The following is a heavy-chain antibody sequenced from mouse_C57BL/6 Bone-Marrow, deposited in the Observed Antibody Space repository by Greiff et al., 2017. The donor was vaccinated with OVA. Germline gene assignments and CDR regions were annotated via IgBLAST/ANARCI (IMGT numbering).Heavy chain of an antibody. D-gene: IGHD1-1*01. J-gene: IGHJ1*03. CDR2: ISNGGGST. CDR3: ARHYYGSSYKYFDV. Sequence: EVKLMESGGGLVQPGGSLKLSCAASGFTFSDYYMYWVRQTPEKRLEWVAYISNGGGSTYYPDTVKGRFTISRDNAKNTLYLQMSRLTSEDTAMYYGARHYYGSSYKYFDVWGTGTTVTVSS. CDR1: GFTFSDYY. V-gene: IGHV5-12*01.